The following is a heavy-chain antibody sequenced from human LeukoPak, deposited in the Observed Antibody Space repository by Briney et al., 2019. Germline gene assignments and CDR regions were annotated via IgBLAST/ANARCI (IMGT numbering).Heavy chain of an antibody. CDR3: AIDDFGDDFYFKH. CDR1: GYTFTSYG. J-gene: IGHJ1*01. CDR2: ISAYNGNT. Sequence: ASVKVSRKASGYTFTSYGISWVRQAPGQGLEWMGWISAYNGNTNYAQKLQGRVTMTTDTSTSTAYMELRSLRSDDTAVYYCAIDDFGDDFYFKHWGQGTLVTVSS. V-gene: IGHV1-18*04. D-gene: IGHD4-17*01.